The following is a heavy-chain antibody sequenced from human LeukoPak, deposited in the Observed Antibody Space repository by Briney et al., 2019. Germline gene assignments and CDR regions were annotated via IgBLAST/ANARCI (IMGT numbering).Heavy chain of an antibody. CDR2: ISYDGSNK. CDR1: GFTFRSYG. D-gene: IGHD4-17*01. V-gene: IGHV3-30*18. J-gene: IGHJ4*02. CDR3: AKQTTTVTSLDY. Sequence: PGRSLRLSCAASGFTFRSYGMHWVRQAPGKGLEWVAVISYDGSNKYYADSVKGRFTISRDNSKNTLYLQMNSLRAEDTAVYYCAKQTTTVTSLDYWGQGTLVTVSS.